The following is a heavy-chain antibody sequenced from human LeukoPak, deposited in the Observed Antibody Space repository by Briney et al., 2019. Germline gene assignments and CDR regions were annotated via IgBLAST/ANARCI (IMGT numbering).Heavy chain of an antibody. D-gene: IGHD2-15*01. CDR1: GFTFSSYW. Sequence: GGSLRLSCAASGFTFSSYWMSWVRQAPGKGLEWVANIKQDGSEKYYVDSVKGRFTISRDNAKNSLYLQMNSLRAEDTAVYYCAREPTYCSGGSCYSSRYYYYYYYMDVWGKGTTVTISS. CDR3: AREPTYCSGGSCYSSRYYYYYYYMDV. J-gene: IGHJ6*03. V-gene: IGHV3-7*01. CDR2: IKQDGSEK.